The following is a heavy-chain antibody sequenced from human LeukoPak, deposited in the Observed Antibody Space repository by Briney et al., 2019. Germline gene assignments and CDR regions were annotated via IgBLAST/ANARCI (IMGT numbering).Heavy chain of an antibody. J-gene: IGHJ6*03. D-gene: IGHD3-22*01. CDR2: ISAYNGNT. Sequence: ASVKVSCKASGYTFTSYGISWVRQAPGQGLEWMGWISAYNGNTNYAQKLQGRVTMTTDTSTGTAYMELRSLRSDDTAVYYCARDYYYDSSGYYYYYYMDVWGKGTTVTVSS. V-gene: IGHV1-18*01. CDR3: ARDYYYDSSGYYYYYYMDV. CDR1: GYTFTSYG.